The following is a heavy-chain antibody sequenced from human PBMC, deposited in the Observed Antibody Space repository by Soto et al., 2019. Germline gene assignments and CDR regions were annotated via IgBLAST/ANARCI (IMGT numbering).Heavy chain of an antibody. CDR3: ARGRYGDC. V-gene: IGHV1-18*01. CDR1: GYDFTTYG. J-gene: IGHJ4*02. CDR2: ISANNGNT. D-gene: IGHD1-1*01. Sequence: QVHLVQSGAEVKKPGASVKVSCKGSGYDFTTYGITWVRQAPGQGLEWMAWISANNGNTDYAQKLQGRVTVTRDTSTSTAYMELRSLRSDDTAVYYCARGRYGDCWGQGALVTVSS.